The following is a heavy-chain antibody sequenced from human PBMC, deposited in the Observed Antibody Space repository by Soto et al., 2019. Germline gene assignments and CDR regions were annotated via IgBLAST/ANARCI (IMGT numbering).Heavy chain of an antibody. Sequence: EVQLVESGGGLVKPGGSLRLSCAASGFTFNSYTMNWVRQAPGRGLEWVSSITTSSYIYHEDSVKGRFTISRDNSKNSLYLQMNSLRDEDTAIYYWARADIPAGAWYFDLWGRGTLVTVSS. V-gene: IGHV3-21*01. CDR1: GFTFNSYT. CDR2: ITTSSYI. CDR3: ARADIPAGAWYFDL. J-gene: IGHJ2*01. D-gene: IGHD2-15*01.